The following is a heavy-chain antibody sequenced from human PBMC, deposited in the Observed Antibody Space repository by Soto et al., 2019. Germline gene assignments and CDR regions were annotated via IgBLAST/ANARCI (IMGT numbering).Heavy chain of an antibody. J-gene: IGHJ4*02. CDR3: ARQVAAHYYFDY. CDR1: SGSISVTNVF. Sequence: SETLSLTCTVSSGSISVTNVFWGWVRQPPGKGLEWIGNIYYSGSTNYNPSLKSRVTISVDTSKNQFSLKLSSVTAADTAVYYCARQVAAHYYFDYWGQGTLVTVSS. D-gene: IGHD6-6*01. CDR2: IYYSGST. V-gene: IGHV4-61*05.